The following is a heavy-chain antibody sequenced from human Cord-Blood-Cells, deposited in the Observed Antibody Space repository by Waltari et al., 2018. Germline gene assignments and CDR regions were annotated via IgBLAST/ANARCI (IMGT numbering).Heavy chain of an antibody. J-gene: IGHJ4*02. CDR1: GGSFSGYY. CDR3: ASGGAYYDILTGYYY. Sequence: VQLQQWGAGLLKPSETLSLPCAVYGGSFSGYYWSWIRQPPGKGLEGSGEINQSRITNHNPPLKRRVTISVDTSKNQFSLKLGSVTAADTAVYYCASGGAYYDILTGYYYWGQGTLVTVSS. D-gene: IGHD3-9*01. V-gene: IGHV4-34*01. CDR2: INQSRIT.